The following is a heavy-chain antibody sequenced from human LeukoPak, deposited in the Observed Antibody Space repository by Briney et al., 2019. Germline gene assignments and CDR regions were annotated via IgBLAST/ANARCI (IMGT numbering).Heavy chain of an antibody. D-gene: IGHD3-22*01. CDR3: ARAGDYYYDSSGYYSIRTPVYYFDY. CDR1: GGSISSGSYY. Sequence: SQTLSLTCTVSGGSISSGSYYWSWIRQPAGKGLEWIGRTYTSGSTNYNPSLKSRVTISVDTSKNQFSLKLSSVTAADTAVYYCARAGDYYYDSSGYYSIRTPVYYFDYWGQGTLVTVSS. J-gene: IGHJ4*02. V-gene: IGHV4-61*02. CDR2: TYTSGST.